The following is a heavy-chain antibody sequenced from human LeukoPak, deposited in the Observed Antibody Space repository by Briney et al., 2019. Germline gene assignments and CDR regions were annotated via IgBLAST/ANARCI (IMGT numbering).Heavy chain of an antibody. CDR2: INPSGGSS. J-gene: IGHJ4*02. CDR1: GYTFTSYY. V-gene: IGHV1-46*01. CDR3: ARVQSSGGGTYYYPY. D-gene: IGHD2-15*01. Sequence: ASVKVSCKASGYTFTSYYMHWVRQAPGQGLEWMGIINPSGGSSTYAQKFQGRVTMTRDLSTNTVFMELSSLRSEDTAFYYCARVQSSGGGTYYYPYWGQETLVTVSS.